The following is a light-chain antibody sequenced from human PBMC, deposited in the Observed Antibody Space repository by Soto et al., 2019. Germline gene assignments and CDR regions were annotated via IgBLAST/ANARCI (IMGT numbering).Light chain of an antibody. J-gene: IGLJ1*01. Sequence: QSVLTQSPSASASLGASVKLTCTLSSGHSNYAIAWHQQQPERGPRYLIKINSDGSHNKGDGIPDRFSGSSSGAERYLTISSLQSEDEADYYCQTWGTGIQVFGTGTKLTVL. CDR1: SGHSNYA. CDR2: INSDGSH. CDR3: QTWGTGIQV. V-gene: IGLV4-69*01.